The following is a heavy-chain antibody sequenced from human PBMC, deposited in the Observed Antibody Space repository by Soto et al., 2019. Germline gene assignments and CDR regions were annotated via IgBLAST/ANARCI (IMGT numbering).Heavy chain of an antibody. CDR3: AREPEELTSKFDY. CDR2: ISSTTNYI. V-gene: IGHV3-21*06. D-gene: IGHD1-7*01. CDR1: GFTFTRYS. J-gene: IGHJ4*02. Sequence: GGSLRLSCAASGFTFTRYSMNWVRQAPGKGLEWVSSISSTTNYIYYGDSMKGRFTISRDNAKNSLYLEMNSLRAEDTAVYYCAREPEELTSKFDYWGQGTLVTVSS.